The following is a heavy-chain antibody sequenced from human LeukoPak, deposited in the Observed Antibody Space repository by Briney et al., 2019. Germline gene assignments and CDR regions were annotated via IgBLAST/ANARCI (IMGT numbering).Heavy chain of an antibody. CDR1: GYTFTNYY. CDR3: ATGISSSSWYGNWFDP. CDR2: INPSGGST. Sequence: ASVKVSCKASGYTFTNYYMHWVRQAPGQGLEWMGIINPSGGSTSYAQKFQGRVTMTEDTSTDTAYMELSSLRSEDTAVYYCATGISSSSWYGNWFDPWGQGTLVTVSS. V-gene: IGHV1-46*01. D-gene: IGHD6-13*01. J-gene: IGHJ5*02.